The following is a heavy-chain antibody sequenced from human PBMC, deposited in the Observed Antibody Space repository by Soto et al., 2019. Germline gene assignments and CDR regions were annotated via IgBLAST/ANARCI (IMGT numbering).Heavy chain of an antibody. Sequence: SETLSLTCAVSGASISGSYYYWAWLRQSPGKGPEWIGSVFYTGFTSYNPSLESRVSVSVDTSKSQFSLKLSAVTAADAAVYYCATSQKGYNWNYFDHWGQGALVTVSS. CDR3: ATSQKGYNWNYFDH. CDR2: VFYTGFT. J-gene: IGHJ4*02. D-gene: IGHD1-20*01. CDR1: GASISGSYYY. V-gene: IGHV4-39*01.